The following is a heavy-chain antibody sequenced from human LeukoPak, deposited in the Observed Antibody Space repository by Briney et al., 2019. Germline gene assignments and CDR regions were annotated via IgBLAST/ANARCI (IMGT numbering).Heavy chain of an antibody. CDR1: DDSITMYY. D-gene: IGHD3-22*01. CDR2: INHSGST. CDR3: ARSQYYYDSSGRTRYYYYMDV. Sequence: SETLSLTCTVSDDSITMYYWSWIRQPPGKGLEWIGEINHSGSTNYNPSLKSRVTISVDTSKNQFSLKLSSVTAADTAVYYCARSQYYYDSSGRTRYYYYMDVWGKGTTVTVSS. V-gene: IGHV4-34*01. J-gene: IGHJ6*03.